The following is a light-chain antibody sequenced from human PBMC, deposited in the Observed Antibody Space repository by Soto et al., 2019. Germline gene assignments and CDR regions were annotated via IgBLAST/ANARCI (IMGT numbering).Light chain of an antibody. CDR1: SSDVGGYNY. CDR2: EVS. J-gene: IGLJ2*01. V-gene: IGLV2-14*01. Sequence: QSVLTQPASVSGSPGQSITISCTGTSSDVGGYNYVSWYQHHPGKAPKLMIYEVSNRPSGVSIRFSGSKSGNTASLTISGLQAEDEADYYCSSYTSSITVVFGGGTKLTVL. CDR3: SSYTSSITVV.